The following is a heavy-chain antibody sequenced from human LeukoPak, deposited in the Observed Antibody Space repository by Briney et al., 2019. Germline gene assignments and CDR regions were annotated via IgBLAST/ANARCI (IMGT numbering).Heavy chain of an antibody. CDR2: IYTSGST. CDR1: GGAISSGSYY. D-gene: IGHD3-16*02. V-gene: IGHV4-61*02. Sequence: SQTLSLICTLSGGAISSGSYYWSWIRQPAGKGLEWIGRIYTSGSTNYNPSLKSRVTISVDTSKNQFSLKLSSVTAADTAVYYCARERYMITFGGVIENWFDPWGQGTLVTVSS. CDR3: ARERYMITFGGVIENWFDP. J-gene: IGHJ5*02.